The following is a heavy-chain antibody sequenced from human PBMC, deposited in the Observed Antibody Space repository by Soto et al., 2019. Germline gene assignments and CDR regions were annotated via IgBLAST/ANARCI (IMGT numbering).Heavy chain of an antibody. Sequence: QVQLVQSGPQVKKPGSSVKVSCTASGGTFGRYTISWVRQAPGQGLEWMGGILPVLGNTNVAQRFQDRLTFTADESTSTDYLELSSLRPEDTAVYYCARGSVVLTGTHATFAHWGQGILDTVSS. D-gene: IGHD3-9*01. V-gene: IGHV1-69*16. CDR2: ILPVLGNT. J-gene: IGHJ4*02. CDR3: ARGSVVLTGTHATFAH. CDR1: GGTFGRYT.